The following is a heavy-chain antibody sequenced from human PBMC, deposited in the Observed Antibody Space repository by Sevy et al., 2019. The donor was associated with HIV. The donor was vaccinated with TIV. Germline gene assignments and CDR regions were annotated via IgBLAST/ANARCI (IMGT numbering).Heavy chain of an antibody. CDR3: ATDYYGSGSYYEFVN. CDR1: GFSISSDYY. J-gene: IGHJ4*02. Sequence: SETLSLTCTVSGFSISSDYYWGWILQPPGKGLEWIGSIYDGGSTDYNPSQKSRVTISIDTSKNQFSLKLSSVTAADTAVYYCATDYYGSGSYYEFVNWGQGTLVTVSS. D-gene: IGHD3-10*01. V-gene: IGHV4-38-2*02. CDR2: IYDGGST.